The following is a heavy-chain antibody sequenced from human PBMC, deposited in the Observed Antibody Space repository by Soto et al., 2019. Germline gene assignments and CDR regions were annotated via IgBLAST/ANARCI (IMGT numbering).Heavy chain of an antibody. V-gene: IGHV3-7*05. CDR3: ARQGYFPTPYCMDV. CDR1: GFTFSSYW. J-gene: IGHJ6*02. CDR2: IKQDGSEK. D-gene: IGHD6-13*01. Sequence: PGVSLRLSCAASGFTFSSYWMSWVRQAPGKGLEWVANIKQDGSEKYYVDSVKGRFTISRDNAKNSLYLQMNSLRAEDTAVYYCARQGYFPTPYCMDVWGQGTTVTAS.